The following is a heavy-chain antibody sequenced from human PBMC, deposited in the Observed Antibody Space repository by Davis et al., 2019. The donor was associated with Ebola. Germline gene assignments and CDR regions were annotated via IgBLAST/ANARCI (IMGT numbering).Heavy chain of an antibody. D-gene: IGHD1-14*01. CDR3: ARGYNPGVVEHAFDI. CDR1: GYTFTGYY. CDR2: INPNSGGT. Sequence: ASVKVSCKASGYTFTGYYMHWVRQAPGQGLEWMGRINPNSGGTNYAQKFQGRVTMTRDTSISTAYMELSRLRSDDTAVYYCARGYNPGVVEHAFDIWGQGTMVTVSS. J-gene: IGHJ3*02. V-gene: IGHV1-2*06.